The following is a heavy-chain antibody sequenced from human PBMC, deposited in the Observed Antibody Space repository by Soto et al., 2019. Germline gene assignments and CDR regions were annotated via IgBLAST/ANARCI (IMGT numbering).Heavy chain of an antibody. CDR2: IGTLSDT. J-gene: IGHJ5*02. Sequence: HPGGSLRLSCAVSGFTFSTFDIHWVRQAPGKGLEWVSGIGTLSDTFYAASVQGRFTISRQNAKNSVYLQMNSLRAGDTAFYYCARGRSFSYDSTPPPMFDPWGQGTLVTVSS. D-gene: IGHD3-10*01. CDR1: GFTFSTFD. CDR3: ARGRSFSYDSTPPPMFDP. V-gene: IGHV3-13*01.